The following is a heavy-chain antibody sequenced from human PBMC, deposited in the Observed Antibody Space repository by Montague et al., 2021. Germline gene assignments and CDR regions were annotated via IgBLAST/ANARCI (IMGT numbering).Heavy chain of an antibody. J-gene: IGHJ4*02. CDR2: IYDSGST. CDR1: GDSISSGGFY. D-gene: IGHD2-15*01. CDR3: ARSGGYCSGGRCDTFDX. Sequence: TLSLTCSVSGDSISSGGFYWSWIRQHPGKGPEWIGSIYDSGSTNYNPSLKSRLTLSRDTSKNQVSLRLTSVTAAETAVYYCARSGGYCSGGRCDTFDXWGQGTLVTVSS. V-gene: IGHV4-31*03.